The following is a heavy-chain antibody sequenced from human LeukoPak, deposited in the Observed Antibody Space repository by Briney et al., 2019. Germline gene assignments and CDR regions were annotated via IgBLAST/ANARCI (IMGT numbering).Heavy chain of an antibody. CDR1: GCTFSDYY. Sequence: GGSLRLSCAASGCTFSDYYMSWIRQAPGKGLEWVSYISSSGSTIYYADSVKGRFTISRDNAKNSLYLQMNSLRAEDTAVYYCARRSRFLEWLLSYYFDYWGQGTLVTVSS. V-gene: IGHV3-11*01. J-gene: IGHJ4*02. D-gene: IGHD3-3*01. CDR2: ISSSGSTI. CDR3: ARRSRFLEWLLSYYFDY.